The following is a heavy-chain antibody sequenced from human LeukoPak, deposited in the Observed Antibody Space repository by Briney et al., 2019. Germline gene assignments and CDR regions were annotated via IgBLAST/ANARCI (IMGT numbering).Heavy chain of an antibody. D-gene: IGHD2-2*01. V-gene: IGHV1-8*01. J-gene: IGHJ4*02. CDR2: MNPNSGNT. CDR1: GYTFTSYD. Sequence: ASVKVSCKASGYTFTSYDINWVRQATGQGLEWMGWMNPNSGNTGYAQKFQGRVTVTRNTSISTAYMELSSLRSEDTAVYYCARGVASGIVVVPAATRGGNYFDYWGQGTLVTVSS. CDR3: ARGVASGIVVVPAATRGGNYFDY.